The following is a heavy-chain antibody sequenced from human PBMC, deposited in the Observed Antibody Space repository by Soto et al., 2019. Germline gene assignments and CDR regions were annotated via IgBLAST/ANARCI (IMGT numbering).Heavy chain of an antibody. J-gene: IGHJ6*02. V-gene: IGHV1-2*02. CDR2: INPNSGGT. Sequence: ASVKVSFKGSGYTFTGYYMHWVRQAPGQGLEWMGWINPNSGGTNYAQKFQGSVTMTRDTSISAAYMERSRLRSDGTAVYYCARDLNDFWSGPPSSMDVWGQGTTVNVSS. CDR1: GYTFTGYY. D-gene: IGHD3-3*01. CDR3: ARDLNDFWSGPPSSMDV.